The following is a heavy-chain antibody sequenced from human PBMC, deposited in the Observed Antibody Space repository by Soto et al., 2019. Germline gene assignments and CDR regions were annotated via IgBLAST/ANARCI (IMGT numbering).Heavy chain of an antibody. V-gene: IGHV1-46*03. CDR3: ARDWVTMVRGVTGGGY. CDR2: INPSGGST. Sequence: QVQLVQSGAEVKKPGASVKVSCKASGYTFTSYYMHWVRQAPGQGLEWMGIINPSGGSTSYAQKFQGRVTMTRDTPTSKVSMELSSLRSEDTAVYYCARDWVTMVRGVTGGGYWGQGTLVTVSS. CDR1: GYTFTSYY. J-gene: IGHJ4*02. D-gene: IGHD3-10*01.